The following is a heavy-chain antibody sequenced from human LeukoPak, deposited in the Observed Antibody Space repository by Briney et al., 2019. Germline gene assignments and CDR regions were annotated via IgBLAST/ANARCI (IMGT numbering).Heavy chain of an antibody. CDR1: GGSFSGYY. D-gene: IGHD6-19*01. J-gene: IGHJ3*02. CDR3: ARAISSGWCPDAFDI. CDR2: INHSGST. Sequence: PSETLSLTCAVYGGSFSGYYWSWIRQPPGKGLEWIGEINHSGSTNYNPSLKSRVTTSVDTSKNQFSLKLSSVTAADTAVYYCARAISSGWCPDAFDIWGQGTMVTVSS. V-gene: IGHV4-34*01.